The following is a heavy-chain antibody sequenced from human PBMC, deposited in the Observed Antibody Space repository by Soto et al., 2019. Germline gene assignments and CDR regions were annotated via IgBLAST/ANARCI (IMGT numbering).Heavy chain of an antibody. CDR1: GYTFTSYA. V-gene: IGHV1-3*01. Sequence: ASVKVSCKASGYTFTSYAMHWVRQAPGQRLEWMGWINAGNGNTKYSQKFQGRVTITRDTSASTAYMELSSLRSEDTAVYYCARGLSSSSAFGYWGQGTLVTVSS. J-gene: IGHJ4*02. CDR2: INAGNGNT. CDR3: ARGLSSSSAFGY. D-gene: IGHD6-6*01.